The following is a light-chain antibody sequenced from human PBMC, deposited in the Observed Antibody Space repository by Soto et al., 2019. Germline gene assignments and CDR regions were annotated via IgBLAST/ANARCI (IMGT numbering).Light chain of an antibody. CDR2: DAS. Sequence: IVLTQSPAILSVSPWERATLSCRSSQSISRSLAWYQQKPGQAPRLLISDASTRATGIPDRFSGSGSGTEFTLTISSLQSEDFAVYYCQQYNNWPPLTFGGGTKVDIK. V-gene: IGKV3-15*01. CDR3: QQYNNWPPLT. J-gene: IGKJ4*01. CDR1: QSISRS.